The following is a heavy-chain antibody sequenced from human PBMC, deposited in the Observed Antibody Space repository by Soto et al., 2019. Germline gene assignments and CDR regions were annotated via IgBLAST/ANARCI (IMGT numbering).Heavy chain of an antibody. D-gene: IGHD5-18*01. J-gene: IGHJ4*02. V-gene: IGHV4-30-4*01. CDR1: GGSISSGDYY. Sequence: PSETVSLTCTVSGGSISSGDYYWSWIRQPPGKGLEWIGYIYYSGSTYYNPSLKSRVTISVDTSKNQFSLKLSSGTAADTAVYNCAGYSYRYFSGYYFDYWGQGTLVTVSS. CDR2: IYYSGST. CDR3: AGYSYRYFSGYYFDY.